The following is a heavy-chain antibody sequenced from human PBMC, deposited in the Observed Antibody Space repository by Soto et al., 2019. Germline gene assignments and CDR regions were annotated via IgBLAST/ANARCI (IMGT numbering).Heavy chain of an antibody. CDR2: IYWDDDE. CDR1: GFSLSTSGVG. D-gene: IGHD3-3*01. J-gene: IGHJ4*02. CDR3: VHTYDFWGGYSQNFDY. Sequence: QITLKESGPTLVKPTQTLTLTCTFSGFSLSTSGVGVGWIRQPPGKALEWLALIYWDDDERYSPSLKSRFNITKDTSKNQVVLTMTNMDPVDTATYYCVHTYDFWGGYSQNFDYWGQGTLVTVSS. V-gene: IGHV2-5*02.